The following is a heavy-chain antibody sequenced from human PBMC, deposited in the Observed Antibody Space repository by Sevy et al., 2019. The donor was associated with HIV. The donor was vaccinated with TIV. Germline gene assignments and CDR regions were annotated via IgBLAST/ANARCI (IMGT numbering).Heavy chain of an antibody. D-gene: IGHD2-2*01. CDR3: ARDGVPAADYYYYYYMDV. V-gene: IGHV1-2*02. J-gene: IGHJ6*03. Sequence: ASVKVSCKASGYTFTGYYMHWVRQAPGQGLEWMGWINPNSGGTNYAQKFQGRVTMTRDTSISTAYMELSRLRSDDTAVYYCARDGVPAADYYYYYYMDVCGKGTTVTVSS. CDR1: GYTFTGYY. CDR2: INPNSGGT.